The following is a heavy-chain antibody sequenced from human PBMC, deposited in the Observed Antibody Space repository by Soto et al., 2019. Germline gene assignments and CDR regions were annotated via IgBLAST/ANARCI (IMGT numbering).Heavy chain of an antibody. CDR1: GFTLGMYG. V-gene: IGHV3-23*01. Sequence: LRLSCAASGFTLGMYGMIWVRQAPGKGLEWVSAVSPNGQGIYYADSVRGRFTISRDFSKNTVFLHMDSLRAEDTAVYYCAKDRDYPRDYFHYWGQGTLVTVSS. J-gene: IGHJ4*02. CDR2: VSPNGQGI. CDR3: AKDRDYPRDYFHY. D-gene: IGHD3-10*01.